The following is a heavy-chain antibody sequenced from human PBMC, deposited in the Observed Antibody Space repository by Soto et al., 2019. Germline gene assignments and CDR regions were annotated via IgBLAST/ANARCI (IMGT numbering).Heavy chain of an antibody. CDR1: GGSITTGGYY. CDR2: RYYSEST. CDR3: ARTKCSGGSCYSWSLDY. V-gene: IGHV4-31*03. D-gene: IGHD2-15*01. J-gene: IGHJ4*02. Sequence: PSETLSLTCTVSGGSITTGGYYWSWIRQLPGKGLEWIGHRYYSESTHYNPSLKSRVSISLDTSKNQFSLKLSFVTAADTAMYYCARTKCSGGSCYSWSLDYWGQGTPVTVSS.